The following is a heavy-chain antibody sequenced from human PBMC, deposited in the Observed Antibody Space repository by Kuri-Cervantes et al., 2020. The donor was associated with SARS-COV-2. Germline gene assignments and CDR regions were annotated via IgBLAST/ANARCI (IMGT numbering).Heavy chain of an antibody. Sequence: GESLKISCAASGFNFSRTDMHWVRQAPGKGLEWVAVISHDGKNKKCIASGKGRLTISRDNSQNTLYLLMKSLRSEDTAMYYCAKDRVGVQDFWGQGTLVTVSS. CDR2: ISHDGKNK. V-gene: IGHV3-30*18. CDR1: GFNFSRTD. J-gene: IGHJ4*02. CDR3: AKDRVGVQDF. D-gene: IGHD2-21*01.